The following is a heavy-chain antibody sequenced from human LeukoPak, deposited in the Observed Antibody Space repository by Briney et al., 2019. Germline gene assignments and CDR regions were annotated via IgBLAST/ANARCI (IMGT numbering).Heavy chain of an antibody. CDR2: IYSGGST. V-gene: IGHV3-66*01. CDR1: GFTVSSNE. D-gene: IGHD6-19*01. J-gene: IGHJ4*02. CDR3: ARAKIEQWLETYIDY. Sequence: PGGSLRLSCAASGFTVSSNEMSWVRQAPGKGLEWVSVIYSGGSTYYADSVKGRFTISRDNSKNTLYLQMNSLRAEDTAVYYCARAKIEQWLETYIDYWGQGTLVTVSS.